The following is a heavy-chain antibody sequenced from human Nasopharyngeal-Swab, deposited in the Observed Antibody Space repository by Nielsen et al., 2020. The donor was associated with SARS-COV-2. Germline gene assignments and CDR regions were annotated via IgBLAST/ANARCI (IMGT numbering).Heavy chain of an antibody. D-gene: IGHD4-23*01. J-gene: IGHJ4*02. CDR1: GGSISSYY. V-gene: IGHV4-59*01. Sequence: GSLRLSCTVSGGSISSYYWSWIRQPPGKGLEWIGYIYYSGSTSYNPSLKSRVTISVDTSKNQFSLKLSSVTAADTAVYYCARWDYGGRFDYWGQGTLVTVSS. CDR3: ARWDYGGRFDY. CDR2: IYYSGST.